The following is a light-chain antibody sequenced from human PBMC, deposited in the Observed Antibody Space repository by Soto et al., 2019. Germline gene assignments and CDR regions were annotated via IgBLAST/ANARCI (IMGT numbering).Light chain of an antibody. CDR1: SSDVGGYNY. CDR2: DVS. J-gene: IGLJ1*01. V-gene: IGLV2-14*03. Sequence: ALTQPASVSGSPGQSINISCTGTSSDVGGYNYVSWYQRHPGKAPKLIIYDVSNRPSGVSNPFSGSKSGNTASLTISVLQPEDEADYYCSSYTTSNTRQIVFGTGTKVTVL. CDR3: SSYTTSNTRQIV.